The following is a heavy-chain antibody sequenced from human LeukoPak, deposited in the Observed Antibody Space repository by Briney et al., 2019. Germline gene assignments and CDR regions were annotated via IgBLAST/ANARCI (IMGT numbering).Heavy chain of an antibody. CDR2: FHYSGNT. Sequence: KPSETLSLTCTVSGGSSGSSTNYYWGWIRQPPGMGLEWIGSFHYSGNTYYNPSLKSRVTISVDRSKNQFSLKLSSVTAADTAVYYCARAYSSSWSIFDYWGQGTLVTVSS. J-gene: IGHJ4*02. V-gene: IGHV4-39*07. CDR3: ARAYSSSWSIFDY. CDR1: GGSSGSSTNYY. D-gene: IGHD6-13*01.